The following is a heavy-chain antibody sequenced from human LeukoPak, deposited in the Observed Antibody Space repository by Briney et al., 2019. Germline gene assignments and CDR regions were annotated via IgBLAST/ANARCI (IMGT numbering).Heavy chain of an antibody. J-gene: IGHJ4*02. CDR1: GFTFSTYS. CDR2: IGTSSSTI. V-gene: IGHV3-48*02. Sequence: GGSLRLSCAASGFTFSTYSMNWVRQAPGKGLEWVSYIGTSSSTIYYADSVKGRFTVSRDNAKNSLYLQMNSLRDEDTAVYYCARNPAGIGDYWGQGTLVTVSS. D-gene: IGHD1-26*01. CDR3: ARNPAGIGDY.